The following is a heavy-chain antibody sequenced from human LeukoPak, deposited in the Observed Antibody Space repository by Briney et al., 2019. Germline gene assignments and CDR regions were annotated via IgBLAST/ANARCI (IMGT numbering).Heavy chain of an antibody. J-gene: IGHJ4*02. CDR3: ARGGTTGPYYFDY. V-gene: IGHV4-38-2*02. CDR2: IYHSGST. D-gene: IGHD1-1*01. Sequence: PSETLSLTCTVSGYSISSGYYWGWIRQPPGKGLEWIGSIYHSGSTYYNPPLKSRVTISVDTSKNQFSLKLSSVTAADTAVYYCARGGTTGPYYFDYWGQGTLVTVSS. CDR1: GYSISSGYY.